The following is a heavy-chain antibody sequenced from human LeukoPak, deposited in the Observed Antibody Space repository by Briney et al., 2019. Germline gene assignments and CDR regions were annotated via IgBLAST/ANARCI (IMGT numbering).Heavy chain of an antibody. CDR2: IYYSGST. Sequence: PETLSLTCTVSGGSISSYYWSWIRQPPGKGLEWIGYIYYSGSTNYNPSLKSRVTISVDTSKDQFSLKLSSVTAADTAVYYCARPYDSSGYFNFDYWGQGTLVTVSS. V-gene: IGHV4-59*01. J-gene: IGHJ4*02. CDR1: GGSISSYY. CDR3: ARPYDSSGYFNFDY. D-gene: IGHD3-22*01.